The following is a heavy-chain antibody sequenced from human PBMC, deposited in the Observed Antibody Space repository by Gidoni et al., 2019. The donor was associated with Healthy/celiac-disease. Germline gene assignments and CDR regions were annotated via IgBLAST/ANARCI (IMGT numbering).Heavy chain of an antibody. J-gene: IGHJ6*02. CDR3: ARFRRSIVVPAAIRYYYYYYGMDV. CDR1: GYTFTGYY. CDR2: INPNSGGT. Sequence: QVQLVQSGAEVKKPGASVKVSCKASGYTFTGYYMHWVRQAPGQGLEWMGWINPNSGGTNYAQKFQGRVTMTRDTSISTAYMELSRLRSDDTAVYYCARFRRSIVVPAAIRYYYYYYGMDVWGQGTTVTVSS. V-gene: IGHV1-2*02. D-gene: IGHD2-2*01.